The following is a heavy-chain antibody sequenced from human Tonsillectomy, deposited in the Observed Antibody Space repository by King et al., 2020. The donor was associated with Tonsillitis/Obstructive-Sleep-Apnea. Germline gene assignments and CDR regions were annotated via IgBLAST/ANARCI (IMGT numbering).Heavy chain of an antibody. J-gene: IGHJ3*01. CDR1: GYTFISYG. V-gene: IGHV1-18*01. CDR3: ARAEGWGVHSVFDF. CDR2: ISAYSGNT. D-gene: IGHD3-16*01. Sequence: VQLVQSGAEVKKPGASVKVTCKGSGYTFISYGISWVRQAPGQGLEWMGWISAYSGNTNYAQRLQGRITMTTDTSTSTAYMELRSLRSDDTAVYYCARAEGWGVHSVFDFWGQGTMVTVSS.